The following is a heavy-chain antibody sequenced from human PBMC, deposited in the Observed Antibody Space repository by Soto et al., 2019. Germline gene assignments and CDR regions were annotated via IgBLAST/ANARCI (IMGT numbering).Heavy chain of an antibody. CDR1: GFTFDDYA. D-gene: IGHD5-18*01. CDR3: VRSKGGYSYGTPFDY. V-gene: IGHV3-9*01. J-gene: IGHJ4*02. Sequence: ESGGALVQPGRSLRLSCAASGFTFDDYAMHWVRQVLGKGLEWVSSISWNSGNIGYADSVKGRFTTSRDNAKNSLYLQMNSLRPEDTALYYCVRSKGGYSYGTPFDYRGQGTLGTVSS. CDR2: ISWNSGNI.